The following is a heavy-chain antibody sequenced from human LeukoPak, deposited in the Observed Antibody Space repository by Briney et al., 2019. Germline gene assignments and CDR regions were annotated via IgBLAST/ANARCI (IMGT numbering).Heavy chain of an antibody. CDR1: GFTVSNNY. V-gene: IGHV3-66*01. Sequence: GGSLRLSCAASGFTVSNNYMSWVRQAPGKGLEWVSVIYSGGSTYYADSVKGRFTISRDNSKNTLYLQMNSLRAEDTAVYYCARENLRSHFDYWGQGTLVTVSS. J-gene: IGHJ4*02. CDR2: IYSGGST. D-gene: IGHD5-24*01. CDR3: ARENLRSHFDY.